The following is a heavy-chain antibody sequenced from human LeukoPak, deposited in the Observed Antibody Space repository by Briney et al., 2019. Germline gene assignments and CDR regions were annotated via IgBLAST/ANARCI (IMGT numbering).Heavy chain of an antibody. Sequence: PGGSLRLSCAASVFTFSSYSMNWVRQAPGKGLEWVSYISSSSSTIYYADSVKGRFTTSRDNAKNSLYLQMNSLRAEDTAVYDCARGSGYCSSTICPLWGQGTLVTVSS. CDR2: ISSSSSTI. D-gene: IGHD2-2*03. J-gene: IGHJ4*02. CDR3: ARGSGYCSSTICPL. CDR1: VFTFSSYS. V-gene: IGHV3-48*01.